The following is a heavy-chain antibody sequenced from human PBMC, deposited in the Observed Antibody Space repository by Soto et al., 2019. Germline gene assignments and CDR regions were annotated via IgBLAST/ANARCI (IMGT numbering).Heavy chain of an antibody. J-gene: IGHJ1*01. CDR1: GITIREGS. V-gene: IGHV3-48*01. CDR2: ITIRTGNV. Sequence: PGGSLRISCEGSGITIREGSMNWVRQTPGKGLEWLAYITIRTGNVHYADSVRGRFTISGGIAENSVILQMKHPRGEEPAVYFWLRNRTFYRDMFPAPLWGQGTLVPAAS. CDR3: LRNRTFYRDMFPAPL. D-gene: IGHD3-10*02.